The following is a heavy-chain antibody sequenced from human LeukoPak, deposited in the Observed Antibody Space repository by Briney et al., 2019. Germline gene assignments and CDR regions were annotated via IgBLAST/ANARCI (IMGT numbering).Heavy chain of an antibody. Sequence: GGSLGLSCAASGFTFSSSAMSRVRQAPGKGLEWLSTISGGGSTYYADSVKGRFTISRDNSKNTLYLHMKSLRAEDTAVYYCAKGSGWLLPQYFDFWGQGTLVTVSS. D-gene: IGHD2-21*01. CDR3: AKGSGWLLPQYFDF. V-gene: IGHV3-23*01. CDR1: GFTFSSSA. CDR2: ISGGGST. J-gene: IGHJ4*02.